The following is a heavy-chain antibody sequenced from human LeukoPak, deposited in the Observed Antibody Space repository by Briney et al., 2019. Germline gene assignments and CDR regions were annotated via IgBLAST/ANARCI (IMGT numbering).Heavy chain of an antibody. J-gene: IGHJ5*02. CDR3: ARDFGEVVPAAIIYFWFDP. V-gene: IGHV1-2*02. Sequence: GAPVKVSCKASGYTFTGYYMHWVRQAPGQGLEWMGWINPNSGGTNYAQKFQGRVTMTRDTSISTAYMELGRLRSDDTAVYYCARDFGEVVPAAIIYFWFDPWGQGTLVTVSS. CDR1: GYTFTGYY. CDR2: INPNSGGT. D-gene: IGHD2-2*01.